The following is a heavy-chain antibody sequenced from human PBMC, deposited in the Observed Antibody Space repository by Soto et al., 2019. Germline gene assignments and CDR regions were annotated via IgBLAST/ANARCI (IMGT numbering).Heavy chain of an antibody. CDR1: GFTFTRYI. V-gene: IGHV3-21*06. CDR2: ISSTTNYI. Sequence: GGSLRLSCAASGFTFTRYIMNWVRQAPGKGLEWVSSISSTTNYIYYGDSMKGRFTISRDNAKNSLYLEMNSLRAEDTAVYYCARESEDLTSNLDYWGQGTLVTVSS. CDR3: ARESEDLTSNLDY. J-gene: IGHJ4*02.